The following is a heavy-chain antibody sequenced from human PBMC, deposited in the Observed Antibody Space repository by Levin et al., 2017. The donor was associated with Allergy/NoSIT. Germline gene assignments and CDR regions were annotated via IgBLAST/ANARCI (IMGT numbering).Heavy chain of an antibody. J-gene: IGHJ6*02. CDR3: ARNRIIVSGGNDYYYGMDV. Sequence: SQTLSLTCIVSGGSISGYHWSWIRQPPGKGLEWIGYIYYSGSTNYSPSLKSRVTMSVDTSKNEFSLKVTSVTAADTAVYYCARNRIIVSGGNDYYYGMDVWGQGTTVTVSS. V-gene: IGHV4-59*01. D-gene: IGHD5/OR15-5a*01. CDR2: IYYSGST. CDR1: GGSISGYH.